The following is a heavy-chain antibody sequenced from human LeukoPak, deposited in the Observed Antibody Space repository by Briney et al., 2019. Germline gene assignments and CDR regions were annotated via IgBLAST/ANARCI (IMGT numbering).Heavy chain of an antibody. CDR2: ICYSGST. J-gene: IGHJ6*03. V-gene: IGHV4-59*01. CDR1: GGSISSYY. CDR3: ARVDSGSYYGYYYYYMVV. Sequence: PSETLSLTCTVSGGSISSYYWSWIRQPPGKGLEWIGYICYSGSTNYNPSLKSRVTISVDTSKNQFSLKLSSVTAGDTAVYYCARVDSGSYYGYYYYYMVVWGKGTTVTVSS. D-gene: IGHD1-26*01.